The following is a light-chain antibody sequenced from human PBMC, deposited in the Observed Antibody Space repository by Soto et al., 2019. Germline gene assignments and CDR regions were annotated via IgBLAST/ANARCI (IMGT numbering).Light chain of an antibody. J-gene: IGKJ1*01. Sequence: DIQMTQSPSTLSASVGDRVTITCRASQTISSWLAWYQQKPGKAPKILIYKASTLKSGVPSRFSGSGAGTEFTLPISSLQPDDVETDYCQHYNSYSEAFGQGTKVDIK. CDR1: QTISSW. CDR3: QHYNSYSEA. CDR2: KAS. V-gene: IGKV1-5*03.